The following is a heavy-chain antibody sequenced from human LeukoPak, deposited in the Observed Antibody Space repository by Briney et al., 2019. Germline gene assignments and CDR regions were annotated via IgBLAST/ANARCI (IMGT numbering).Heavy chain of an antibody. CDR1: GFTFSSYA. J-gene: IGHJ3*02. V-gene: IGHV3-30*02. CDR2: IQYDGTNK. Sequence: GGSLRLSCAASGFTFSSYAMHWVRQAPGKGLEWVTFIQYDGTNKYYADSVKGRFTISRDNSKNTLYLQMNSLRPEDTAVYYCAKKWSGDYDSSDVNDAFDIWGQGTMVTVSS. D-gene: IGHD3-22*01. CDR3: AKKWSGDYDSSDVNDAFDI.